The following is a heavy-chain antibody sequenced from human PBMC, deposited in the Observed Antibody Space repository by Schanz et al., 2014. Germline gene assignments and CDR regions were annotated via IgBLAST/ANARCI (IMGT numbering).Heavy chain of an antibody. V-gene: IGHV3-33*08. CDR3: ERFQSPHQPFDY. CDR1: GFTFSSYG. CDR2: IWYDGTDR. Sequence: VQLVESGGGVVQPGRSLRLSCAASGFTFSSYGMHWVRQAPGKGLEWVAVIWYDGTDRYYADSVKGRFTISRDNAKNSLYLQMNSLRAEDTAVYYCERFQSPHQPFDYWGQGTLVTVSS. J-gene: IGHJ4*02. D-gene: IGHD2-2*01.